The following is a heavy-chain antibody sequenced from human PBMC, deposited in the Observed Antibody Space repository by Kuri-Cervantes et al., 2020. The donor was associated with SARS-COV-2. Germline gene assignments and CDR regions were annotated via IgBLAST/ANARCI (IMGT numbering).Heavy chain of an antibody. Sequence: SETLSLTCAVYGGSFSGYYWSWIRQPPGKGLEWIGEINHSGSTNYNPSLKSRVTISVDTSKNQFSLKLSSVTAADTAVYYCARISRTYALDIWGQGTMVTVSS. D-gene: IGHD1-14*01. CDR2: INHSGST. J-gene: IGHJ3*02. CDR3: ARISRTYALDI. CDR1: GGSFSGYY. V-gene: IGHV4-34*01.